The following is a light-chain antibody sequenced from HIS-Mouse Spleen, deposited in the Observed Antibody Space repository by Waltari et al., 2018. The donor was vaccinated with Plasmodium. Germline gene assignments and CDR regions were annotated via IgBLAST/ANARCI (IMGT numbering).Light chain of an antibody. V-gene: IGLV2-14*03. Sequence: QSALTQPASVSGSPGQSITISCTGTSSAVGGYNHVSWYQQHPGKAPKLMIYDVSNRPSGVSNRFSGSKSGNTASLTISGLQAEDEADYYCSSYTSSSTLYVFGTGTKVTVL. J-gene: IGLJ1*01. CDR1: SSAVGGYNH. CDR3: SSYTSSSTLYV. CDR2: DVS.